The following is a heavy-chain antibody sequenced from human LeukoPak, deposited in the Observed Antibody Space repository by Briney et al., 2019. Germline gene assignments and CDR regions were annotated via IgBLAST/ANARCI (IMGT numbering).Heavy chain of an antibody. CDR3: ARVFYGDYAL. J-gene: IGHJ4*02. Sequence: GGSLRLSCSASGFTFSSYAMHWVRQAPGKGLEYVSAISSNGGSTYYADSVKGRFTISRDNSKNTLYLQMSSLRAEDTAVYYCARVFYGDYALWGQGTLVTVSS. CDR1: GFTFSSYA. D-gene: IGHD4-17*01. V-gene: IGHV3-64D*06. CDR2: ISSNGGST.